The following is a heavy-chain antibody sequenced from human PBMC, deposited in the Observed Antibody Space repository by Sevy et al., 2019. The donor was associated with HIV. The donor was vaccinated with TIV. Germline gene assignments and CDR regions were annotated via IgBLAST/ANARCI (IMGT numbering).Heavy chain of an antibody. D-gene: IGHD3-22*01. Sequence: ASVKVSCKASGGTFSSYAISWVRQAPGQGLEWMGGIIPIFGTANYAQKFQGRVTITADKSTSTAYMELSSLRSEDTAMYYCARADYYDSSGYTLFYWGQGTLVTVPQ. V-gene: IGHV1-69*06. CDR3: ARADYYDSSGYTLFY. CDR1: GGTFSSYA. J-gene: IGHJ4*02. CDR2: IIPIFGTA.